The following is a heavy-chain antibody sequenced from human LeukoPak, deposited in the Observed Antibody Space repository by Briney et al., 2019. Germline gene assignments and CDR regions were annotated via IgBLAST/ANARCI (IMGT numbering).Heavy chain of an antibody. Sequence: PGGSLRLSCAASGFTFDDYAMHWVRQAPGKGLEWVSGISWNSGSIGYADSVKGRFTISRDNAKNSLYLQMNSLRAADTALYYCAKAEYSSLDYWGQGTLVTVSS. CDR1: GFTFDDYA. CDR2: ISWNSGSI. CDR3: AKAEYSSLDY. V-gene: IGHV3-9*01. D-gene: IGHD6-13*01. J-gene: IGHJ4*02.